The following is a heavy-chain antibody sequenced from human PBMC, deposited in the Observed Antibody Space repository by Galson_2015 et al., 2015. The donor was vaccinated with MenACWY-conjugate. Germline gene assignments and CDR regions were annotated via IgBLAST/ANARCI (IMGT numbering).Heavy chain of an antibody. Sequence: SLRLSCAASGFSLSRYSMNWVRQAPGKGLEWISYITSSSSTIYYADSVKGRFTISRDNAKNSLYLQMNSLRAEDTAVYYCARDQVAVTKVRGAASTYYYYGMDVWGQGTTVTVS. J-gene: IGHJ6*02. V-gene: IGHV3-48*04. D-gene: IGHD3-10*01. CDR1: GFSLSRYS. CDR3: ARDQVAVTKVRGAASTYYYYGMDV. CDR2: ITSSSSTI.